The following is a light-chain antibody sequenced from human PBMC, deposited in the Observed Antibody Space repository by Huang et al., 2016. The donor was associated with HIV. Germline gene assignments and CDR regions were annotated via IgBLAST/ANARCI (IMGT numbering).Light chain of an antibody. CDR2: EVS. V-gene: IGKV2-29*02. Sequence: DIVMTQTPLSLSVTPGQPASISCKSSQSLLHSDGKTYLYWYLQKPGQSPRLLIYEVSRRVSGVPDRFSGSGSGTEFTLTISRVEAEDVGVYYCMQGMHAPLTFGGGTRMEI. CDR1: QSLLHSDGKTY. J-gene: IGKJ4*01. CDR3: MQGMHAPLT.